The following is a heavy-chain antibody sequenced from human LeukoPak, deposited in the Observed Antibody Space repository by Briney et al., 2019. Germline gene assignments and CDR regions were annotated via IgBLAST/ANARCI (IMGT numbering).Heavy chain of an antibody. D-gene: IGHD6-13*01. Sequence: PGGSLRLSCGASVFTFSIYWMSWVRQAPGKGLEWVANIKQDGSEKYYVDSVKGRFTISRDNAKNSLYLQMNSLRAEDTAVYCCARMGWIAAADFDYWGQGTLVTVSS. CDR1: VFTFSIYW. J-gene: IGHJ4*02. V-gene: IGHV3-7*01. CDR3: ARMGWIAAADFDY. CDR2: IKQDGSEK.